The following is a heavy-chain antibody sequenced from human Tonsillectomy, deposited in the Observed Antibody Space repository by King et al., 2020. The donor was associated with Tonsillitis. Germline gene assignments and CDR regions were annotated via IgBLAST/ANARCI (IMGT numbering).Heavy chain of an antibody. CDR2: IYYSGST. D-gene: IGHD4-23*01. CDR1: GGSVSSGSYY. Sequence: QLQESGPGLVKPSETLSLTCTVSGGSVSSGSYYWSWIRQPPGKGLEWIGYIYYSGSTNNNPSLKSRVSTSIATSKNQFSLKLSSVTAADTAVYYCARGSAVVKNGMDVWGQGTTVTVSS. CDR3: ARGSAVVKNGMDV. J-gene: IGHJ6*02. V-gene: IGHV4-61*01.